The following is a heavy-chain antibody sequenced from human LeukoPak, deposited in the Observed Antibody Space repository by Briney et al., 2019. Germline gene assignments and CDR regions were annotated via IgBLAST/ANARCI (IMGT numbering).Heavy chain of an antibody. CDR2: IWYDGSNE. CDR3: ARDSSGPWFDP. Sequence: GGSLRLSCAASGFIFSSYGMHWVRQAPGKGLEGVAVIWYDGSNEYYADSVKGRFTISRDNSKNTLYLQMNSLRAEDTAVYYCARDSSGPWFDPWGQGTLVTVSS. D-gene: IGHD6-6*01. CDR1: GFIFSSYG. J-gene: IGHJ5*02. V-gene: IGHV3-33*01.